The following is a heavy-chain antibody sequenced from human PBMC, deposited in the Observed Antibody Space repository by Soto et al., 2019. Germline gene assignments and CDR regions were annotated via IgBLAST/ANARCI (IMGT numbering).Heavy chain of an antibody. V-gene: IGHV3-23*01. CDR2: ITGSGGTT. Sequence: EVNLLESGGGLIQPGGSLRLSCAASGFTFSRYSMTWVRQAPGKGLEWVAHITGSGGTTYYAPSVKGRFTISRDTSRNILYLQMNSLRADDTALYYCAKCMQAYWNDDAHHVWGQGTMVTVSS. CDR1: GFTFSRYS. D-gene: IGHD1-1*01. CDR3: AKCMQAYWNDDAHHV. J-gene: IGHJ3*01.